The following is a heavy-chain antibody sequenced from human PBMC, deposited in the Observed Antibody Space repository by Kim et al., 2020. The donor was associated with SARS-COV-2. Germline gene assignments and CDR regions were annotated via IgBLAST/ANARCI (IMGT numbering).Heavy chain of an antibody. J-gene: IGHJ4*02. CDR3: ALGSDPHDY. D-gene: IGHD3-10*01. Sequence: GSTYYNPSRKSRVTISVDTSKNQFSLRLSSVTAADTAVYYCALGSDPHDYWGQGTLVTVSS. CDR2: GST. V-gene: IGHV4-39*01.